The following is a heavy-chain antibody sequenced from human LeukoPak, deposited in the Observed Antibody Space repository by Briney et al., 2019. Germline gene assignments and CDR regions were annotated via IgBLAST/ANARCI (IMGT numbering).Heavy chain of an antibody. Sequence: ASVKVSCKASGYTFTSYDINWVRQPTGQGLEWMGWMNPNSGNTGYAQKFQGRVTMTRNTSISTAYMDLSSLRSEDAALYYCARRLDSSSWYAAFDIWGQGTMVTVSS. CDR3: ARRLDSSSWYAAFDI. D-gene: IGHD6-13*01. J-gene: IGHJ3*02. CDR2: MNPNSGNT. V-gene: IGHV1-8*01. CDR1: GYTFTSYD.